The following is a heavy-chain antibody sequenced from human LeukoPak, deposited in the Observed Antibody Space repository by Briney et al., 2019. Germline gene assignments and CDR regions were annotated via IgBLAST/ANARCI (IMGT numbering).Heavy chain of an antibody. CDR2: INLSGGST. CDR1: GYTFTSYY. J-gene: IGHJ4*02. Sequence: ASVKVSCKASGYTFTSYYMHWVRQAPGQGLEWMGIINLSGGSTSYAQKFQGRVTMTRDTSTSTVYMELSSLRSEDTAVYYCASSQEPHQVDYWGQGTLVTVSS. D-gene: IGHD1-26*01. CDR3: ASSQEPHQVDY. V-gene: IGHV1-46*01.